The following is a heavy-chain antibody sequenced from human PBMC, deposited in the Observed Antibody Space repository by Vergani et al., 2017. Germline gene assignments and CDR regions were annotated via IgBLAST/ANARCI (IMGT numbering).Heavy chain of an antibody. V-gene: IGHV4-59*12. D-gene: IGHD3-16*01. CDR1: GGSISSYY. CDR2: IYYSGST. J-gene: IGHJ3*02. Sequence: QVQLQESGPGLVKPSETLSLTCTVSGGSISSYYWSWIRQPPGKGLEWIGYIYYSGSTYYNPSLKSRVTISVDTSKNQFSLKLSSVTAADTAVYYCARDKRGYYDYIWGSYPPGPATPGAFDIWGQGTMVTVSS. CDR3: ARDKRGYYDYIWGSYPPGPATPGAFDI.